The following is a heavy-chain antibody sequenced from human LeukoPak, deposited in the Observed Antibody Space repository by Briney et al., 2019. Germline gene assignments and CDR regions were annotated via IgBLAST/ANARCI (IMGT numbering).Heavy chain of an antibody. CDR1: GGSISSYY. Sequence: SETLSLTCTVSGGSISSYYWSWIRQPPGKGLEWIGYIYYSGSTNYNPSLKSRVTISVDTSKNQFSLKLSSVTAADTAVYYCARARWLQLPNYWGQGTLVTVSS. D-gene: IGHD5-24*01. CDR2: IYYSGST. J-gene: IGHJ4*02. V-gene: IGHV4-59*01. CDR3: ARARWLQLPNY.